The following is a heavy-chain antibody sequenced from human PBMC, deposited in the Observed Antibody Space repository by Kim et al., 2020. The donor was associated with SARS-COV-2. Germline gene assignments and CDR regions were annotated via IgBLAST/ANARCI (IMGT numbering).Heavy chain of an antibody. CDR3: RRGHWGDTPS. CDR2: IHIDGTT. Sequence: GGSLRLSCAASGFIVTNHYLTWVRQAPGKGLEWLSMIHIDGTTYYADSVRGRFTISRDTSENTLYIQMNNLRAEDTAIYFCRRGHWGDTPSWGQGTRVTISS. V-gene: IGHV3-53*01. D-gene: IGHD7-27*01. J-gene: IGHJ5*02. CDR1: GFIVTNHY.